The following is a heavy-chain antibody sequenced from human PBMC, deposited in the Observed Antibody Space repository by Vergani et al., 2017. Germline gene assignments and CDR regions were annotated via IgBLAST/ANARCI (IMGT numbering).Heavy chain of an antibody. J-gene: IGHJ6*03. D-gene: IGHD2-15*01. CDR2: ISGSGGST. CDR3: AKDVVVVVAATKYDYYYYMDV. V-gene: IGHV3-23*04. CDR1: GFTFNNYG. Sequence: VQLVESGGGVVQPGRSLRLSCATSGFTFNNYGMHWVRQAPGKGLEWVSAISGSGGSTYYADSVKGRFTISRDNSKNTLYLQMNSLRAEDTAVYYCAKDVVVVVAATKYDYYYYMDVWGKGTTVTVSS.